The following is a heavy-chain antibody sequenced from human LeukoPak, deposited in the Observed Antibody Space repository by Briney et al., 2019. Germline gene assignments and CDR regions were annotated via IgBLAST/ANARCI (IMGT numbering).Heavy chain of an antibody. CDR2: IKNDGSEE. CDR3: ARAIRGSAVDTGDR. J-gene: IGHJ4*02. Sequence: AGSLRLSCAASGFTFSSYWMRWVRQAQGKGLEGVANIKNDGSEEYYVDSVKGRFTISRDNAKNSLFLQMNSLTVEDTAVYYCARAIRGSAVDTGDRWGQGTLVTVSS. V-gene: IGHV3-7*01. CDR1: GFTFSSYW. D-gene: IGHD3-10*01.